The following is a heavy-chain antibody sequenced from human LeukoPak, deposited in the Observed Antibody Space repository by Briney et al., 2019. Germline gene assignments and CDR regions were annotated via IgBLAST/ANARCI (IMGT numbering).Heavy chain of an antibody. J-gene: IGHJ3*02. CDR1: GFTFSDYY. D-gene: IGHD2-2*02. Sequence: GGSLRLSCAASGFTFSDYYMSWIRQAPGKGLEWVSYISSSGSTIYYADSVKGRFTISRDNAKNTLYLQMNSLRAEDTAVYYCAKDFDCSSTSCYRFGAFDIWGQGTMVTVSS. CDR3: AKDFDCSSTSCYRFGAFDI. CDR2: ISSSGSTI. V-gene: IGHV3-11*04.